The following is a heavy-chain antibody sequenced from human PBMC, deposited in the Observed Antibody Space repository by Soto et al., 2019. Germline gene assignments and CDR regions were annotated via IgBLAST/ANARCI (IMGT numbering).Heavy chain of an antibody. D-gene: IGHD6-13*01. Sequence: QVQLVQSGAEVKKPGSSVKVSCKASGGTFSSYTISWVRQAPGQGLEWMGRIIPILGIANYAQKFQGRVTITADKSTSTGYMELSSLRSEDTAVYYCASPAGAAAGHFDYWGQGTLVTVSS. CDR1: GGTFSSYT. CDR2: IIPILGIA. CDR3: ASPAGAAAGHFDY. J-gene: IGHJ4*02. V-gene: IGHV1-69*02.